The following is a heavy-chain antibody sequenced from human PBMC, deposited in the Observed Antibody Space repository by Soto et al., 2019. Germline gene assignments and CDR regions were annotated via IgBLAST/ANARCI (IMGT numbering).Heavy chain of an antibody. CDR3: ARDRAYYDILTGSVGYYYGMDV. CDR1: GGSVSSGSYY. J-gene: IGHJ6*02. Sequence: SETLSLTCTVSGGSVSSGSYYWGWIRQPPGKGLEYIGYIYYSGSTNYNPSLKSRVTISVDTSKNQFSLKLSSVTAADTAVYYCARDRAYYDILTGSVGYYYGMDVWGQGTTVTVSS. D-gene: IGHD3-9*01. V-gene: IGHV4-61*01. CDR2: IYYSGST.